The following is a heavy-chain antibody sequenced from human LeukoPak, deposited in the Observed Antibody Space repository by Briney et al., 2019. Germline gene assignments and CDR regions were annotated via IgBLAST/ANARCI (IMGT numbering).Heavy chain of an antibody. V-gene: IGHV1-3*01. CDR3: ASSYGSGSPYYYGMDV. J-gene: IGHJ6*02. CDR2: INAGNGNT. Sequence: ASVKVSCEASGYTFTSYAMHWVRQAPGQRLEWMGWINAGNGNTKYSQKFQGRVTITRDTSASTAYMELSSLRSEDTAVYYCASSYGSGSPYYYGMDVWGQGTTVTVSS. D-gene: IGHD3-10*01. CDR1: GYTFTSYA.